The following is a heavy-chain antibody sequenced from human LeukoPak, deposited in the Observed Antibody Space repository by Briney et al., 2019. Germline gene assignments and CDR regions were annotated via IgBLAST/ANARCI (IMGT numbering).Heavy chain of an antibody. V-gene: IGHV3-30*04. CDR1: GFTFSSYA. D-gene: IGHD2-2*01. Sequence: GGSLRLSCAASGFTFSSYAMHWVRQAPGKGLEWVAVISYDGSNKYYADSVKGRFTISRDNSKNTLYPQMNSLRAEDTAVYYCARDYCSSTSCFPDYWGQGTLVTVSS. J-gene: IGHJ4*02. CDR3: ARDYCSSTSCFPDY. CDR2: ISYDGSNK.